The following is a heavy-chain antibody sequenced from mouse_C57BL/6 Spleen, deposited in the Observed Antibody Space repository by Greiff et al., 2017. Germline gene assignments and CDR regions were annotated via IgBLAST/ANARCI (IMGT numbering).Heavy chain of an antibody. CDR3: ARNYYDYVLYYFDY. CDR1: GFSLTSYA. V-gene: IGHV2-9-1*01. CDR2: IWTGGGT. J-gene: IGHJ2*01. D-gene: IGHD2-4*01. Sequence: VKLVESGPGLVAPSQSLSITCTVSGFSLTSYAISWVRQPPGKGLEWLGVIWTGGGTNYNSALKSRLSISKDNSKSQFFLKMNSLQTDDTSRYYCARNYYDYVLYYFDYWGQGTTRTVSS.